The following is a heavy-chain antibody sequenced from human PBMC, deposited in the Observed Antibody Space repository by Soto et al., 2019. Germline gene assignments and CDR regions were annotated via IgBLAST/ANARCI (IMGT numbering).Heavy chain of an antibody. J-gene: IGHJ6*02. CDR3: ARGVGYCSSTSCYTGIYYYYYGMDV. Sequence: VASVKVSCKASGGTFSSYAISWVRQAPGQGLEWMGGIIPIFGTANYAQKFQGGVTITADESTSTAYMELSSLRSEDTAVYYCARGVGYCSSTSCYTGIYYYYYGMDVWGQGTTVTVSS. CDR1: GGTFSSYA. V-gene: IGHV1-69*13. CDR2: IIPIFGTA. D-gene: IGHD2-2*02.